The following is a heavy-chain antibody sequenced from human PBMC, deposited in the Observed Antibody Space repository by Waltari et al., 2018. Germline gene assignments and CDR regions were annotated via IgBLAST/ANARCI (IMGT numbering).Heavy chain of an antibody. CDR2: NVHLFGAM. CDR3: ARGGIEHQLSPNWFDP. Sequence: QVQLVQSGAEVRKPGSSVKVSCKPSGGTFSTSGIYWVRQAPGNGLEYMGGNVHLFGAMHYAQKFRGRVTITADESTSTTYMEMSNLKSEDTAVYFGARGGIEHQLSPNWFDPWGQGTLVTVSS. V-gene: IGHV1-69*01. J-gene: IGHJ5*02. D-gene: IGHD6-13*01. CDR1: GGTFSTSG.